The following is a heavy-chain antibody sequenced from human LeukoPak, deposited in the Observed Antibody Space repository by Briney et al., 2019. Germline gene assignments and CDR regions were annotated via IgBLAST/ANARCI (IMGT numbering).Heavy chain of an antibody. D-gene: IGHD5-24*01. CDR3: ARAGDGYNYYFDY. Sequence: GGSLRLSCAASGFTFSSYSMNWVRQAPGKGLEWVSSISSSSSYIYYADSVKGRFTISRGNAKNSLYLQMNSLRAEDTAVYYCARAGDGYNYYFDYWGQGTLVTVSS. V-gene: IGHV3-21*01. CDR1: GFTFSSYS. J-gene: IGHJ4*02. CDR2: ISSSSSYI.